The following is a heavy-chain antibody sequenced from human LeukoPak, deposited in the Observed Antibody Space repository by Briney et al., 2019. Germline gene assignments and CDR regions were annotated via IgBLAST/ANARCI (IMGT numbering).Heavy chain of an antibody. J-gene: IGHJ4*02. CDR2: MNPNSGST. CDR3: ARGRSTGYPYYFEY. D-gene: IGHD5-12*01. Sequence: VASVKVSSKASGYTFTSYDINWVRQAPGQGLEWMGWMNPNSGSTGYAQKFQGRVTITRNTTISTAYMELSGLRSEDTAVYYCARGRSTGYPYYFEYWGQGTLVTVSS. CDR1: GYTFTSYD. V-gene: IGHV1-8*03.